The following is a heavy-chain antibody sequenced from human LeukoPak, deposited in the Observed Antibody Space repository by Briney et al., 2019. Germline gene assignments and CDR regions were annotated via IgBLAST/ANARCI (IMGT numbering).Heavy chain of an antibody. J-gene: IGHJ4*02. Sequence: GRSLRLSCAASGFTFSSYGMHWVRQAPGKGLEWVVVIWYDGSYKYYADSVKGRFTISRDNSKNTLYLQMNSLRAEDTAVYYCARASAGPFPLDYWGQGTLVTVSS. CDR1: GFTFSSYG. D-gene: IGHD6-13*01. CDR2: IWYDGSYK. V-gene: IGHV3-33*01. CDR3: ARASAGPFPLDY.